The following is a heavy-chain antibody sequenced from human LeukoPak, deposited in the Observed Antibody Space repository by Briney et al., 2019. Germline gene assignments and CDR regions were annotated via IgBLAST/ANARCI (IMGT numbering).Heavy chain of an antibody. CDR1: GYNITDYY. Sequence: ASVKVSCKASGYNITDYYIHWVRQAPGQGLEWMGWNNPKSGGTNYAQNFQGRVTMTRDTSTSTAHMELSRLRSDDTAMYYCARDNQYNSDSSDYGGTNFDYWAQGTLLTVS. CDR3: ARDNQYNSDSSDYGGTNFDY. J-gene: IGHJ4*02. D-gene: IGHD3-22*01. CDR2: NNPKSGGT. V-gene: IGHV1-2*02.